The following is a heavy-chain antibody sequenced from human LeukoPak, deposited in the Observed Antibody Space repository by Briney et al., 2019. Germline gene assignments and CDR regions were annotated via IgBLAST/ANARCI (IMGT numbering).Heavy chain of an antibody. J-gene: IGHJ4*02. Sequence: GGSLRLSCAASGFTFSDYSMNWVRQAPGKGLEWVASVNTVSSYIYYADSMRGRFTISRDNAKNSLFLQMNSLRAENTAVYYCARLRRNSDRSDFFYYYDHWGQGTLVTVSS. D-gene: IGHD3-22*01. CDR2: VNTVSSYI. CDR1: GFTFSDYS. CDR3: ARLRRNSDRSDFFYYYDH. V-gene: IGHV3-21*01.